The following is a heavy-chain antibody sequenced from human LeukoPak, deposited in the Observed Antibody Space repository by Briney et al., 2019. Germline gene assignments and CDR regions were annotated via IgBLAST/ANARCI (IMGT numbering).Heavy chain of an antibody. CDR1: GGTFSSYA. CDR2: IIPIFGTA. J-gene: IGHJ4*02. D-gene: IGHD4-23*01. CDR3: AAETRGGYGGNNLATYYFDY. V-gene: IGHV1-69*13. Sequence: SVKVSCKASGGTFSSYAISWVRQAPGQGLEWMGGIIPIFGTANYAQKFQGRVTITADESTSTAYMELSSLRSEDTAVYYCAAETRGGYGGNNLATYYFDYWGQGTLVTVSS.